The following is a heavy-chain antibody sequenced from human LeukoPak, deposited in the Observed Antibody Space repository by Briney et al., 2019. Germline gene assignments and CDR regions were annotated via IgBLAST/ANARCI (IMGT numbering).Heavy chain of an antibody. CDR1: GGSISSYY. CDR2: IYTSGST. Sequence: SQTLSLTSTVSGGSISSYYWSWIRQPAGKGLEWIGRIYTSGSTNYNPSLKSRVTMSLDTSKNQFSLKLSSVTAADTAVYYCARASMVRGVMAYFDYWGQGTLVTVSS. D-gene: IGHD3-10*01. V-gene: IGHV4-4*07. J-gene: IGHJ4*02. CDR3: ARASMVRGVMAYFDY.